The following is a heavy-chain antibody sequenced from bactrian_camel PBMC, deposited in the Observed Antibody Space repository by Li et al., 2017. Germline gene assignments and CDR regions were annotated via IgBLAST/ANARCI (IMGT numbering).Heavy chain of an antibody. CDR1: GFTFISYD. D-gene: IGHD2*01. V-gene: IGHV3S40*01. CDR2: INSNGGST. Sequence: VQLVESGGDLVQPGGSLRLSCAASGFTFISYDMSWVRQAPGKGLEWVSTINSNGGSTYFADSVKGRFTISRNNAKNTLYPQMNSLKPEDTAMYYCAADPRWSLAYWGQGTQVTVS. CDR3: AADPRWSLAY. J-gene: IGHJ4*01.